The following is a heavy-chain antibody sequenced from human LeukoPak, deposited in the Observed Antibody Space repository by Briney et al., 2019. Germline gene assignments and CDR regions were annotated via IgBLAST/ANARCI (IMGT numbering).Heavy chain of an antibody. CDR1: GFSFSDNY. CDR2: IRNKANSYTT. V-gene: IGHV3-72*01. D-gene: IGHD3-10*01. J-gene: IGHJ4*02. Sequence: GGSLRLSCAAPGFSFSDNYMDRVRQAPGKGLEWVGRIRNKANSYTTDYAASVRGRFTISRVDSKNSLYLEMNSLKTEDTAVYYCAREYYSRLDYWGQGTLVTVSS. CDR3: AREYYSRLDY.